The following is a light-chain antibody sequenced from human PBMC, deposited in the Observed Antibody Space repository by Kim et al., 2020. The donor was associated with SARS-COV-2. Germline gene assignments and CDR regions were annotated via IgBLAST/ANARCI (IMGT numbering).Light chain of an antibody. J-gene: IGLJ3*02. Sequence: TISCTLSSSNIGEGYAVHWHQQLPATAPLLLIYGSSSRPSGVPDRFSGSKSGTAASLAITGLQAEDEADYYCQSYDSSLSGRVFGGGTKLTVL. CDR3: QSYDSSLSGRV. CDR1: SSNIGEGYA. CDR2: GSS. V-gene: IGLV1-40*01.